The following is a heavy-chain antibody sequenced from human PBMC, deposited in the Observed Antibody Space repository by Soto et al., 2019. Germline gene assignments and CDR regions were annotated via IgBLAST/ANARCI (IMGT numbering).Heavy chain of an antibody. CDR2: INHSGST. J-gene: IGHJ4*02. CDR3: ARNFDYVPSY. V-gene: IGHV4-34*01. D-gene: IGHD4-17*01. Sequence: SETLSLTCAVYGGYFSCYYWSWIRQPPGKGLEWIGEINHSGSTNYNPSLKSRVTISVDTSKNQFSLKLSSVTAADTAVYYCARNFDYVPSYWGQGTLVTVS. CDR1: GGYFSCYY.